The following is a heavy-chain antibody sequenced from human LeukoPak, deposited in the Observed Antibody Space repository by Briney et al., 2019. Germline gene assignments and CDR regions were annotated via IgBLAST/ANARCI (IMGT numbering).Heavy chain of an antibody. Sequence: PGRSLRLSCAATGFTFSSYAMHWVRQAPVKGLEWVAVISYDGSNKYYADSVKVRFTSSRDNSKNTLYLQMNSLRAEDTAVYYCAIDPSSSSSRLVGYYYGMDVWAQGTTVTVFS. D-gene: IGHD6-6*01. CDR2: ISYDGSNK. V-gene: IGHV3-30-3*01. CDR1: GFTFSSYA. J-gene: IGHJ6*02. CDR3: AIDPSSSSSRLVGYYYGMDV.